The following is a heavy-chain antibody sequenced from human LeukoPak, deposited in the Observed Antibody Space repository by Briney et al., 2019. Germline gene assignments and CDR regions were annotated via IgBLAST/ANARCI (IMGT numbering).Heavy chain of an antibody. CDR3: AKDFHDSAKSVY. CDR2: VQYTGRT. V-gene: IGHV4-4*02. Sequence: SETLSLTCAVSGGSIRSNWWTWVRQPPGKALEWIGEVQYTGRTNYNPSLKSRITISLDKSKNQFSLKLSSVNAADTAVYYCAKDFHDSAKSVYWGQGTLVTVSS. D-gene: IGHD2-15*01. CDR1: GGSIRSNW. J-gene: IGHJ4*02.